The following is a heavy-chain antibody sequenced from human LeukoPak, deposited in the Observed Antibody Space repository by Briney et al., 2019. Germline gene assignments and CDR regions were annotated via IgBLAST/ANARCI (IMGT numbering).Heavy chain of an antibody. D-gene: IGHD3-9*01. CDR3: ANGYDILTGYYYGMDV. V-gene: IGHV4-34*01. Sequence: SETLSPTCAVYGGSFSGYYWSWIRQPPGKGLEWIGEINHSGSTNYNPSLKSRVTISVDTSKNQFSLKLCSVTAADTAVYYCANGYDILTGYYYGMDVWGQGTTVTVSS. CDR1: GGSFSGYY. CDR2: INHSGST. J-gene: IGHJ6*02.